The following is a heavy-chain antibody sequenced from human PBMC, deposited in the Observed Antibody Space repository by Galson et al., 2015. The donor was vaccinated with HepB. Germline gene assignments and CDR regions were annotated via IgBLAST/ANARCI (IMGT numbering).Heavy chain of an antibody. D-gene: IGHD3-9*01. Sequence: SLRLSCAASGFTFSSYAMHWVRQAPGKGLEWVAVISYDGSNKYYADSVKGRFTISRDNSKNTLYLQMNSLRAEDTAVYYCARDYKRYFDWLSPGGEYFQHWGQGTLVTVSS. CDR3: ARDYKRYFDWLSPGGEYFQH. V-gene: IGHV3-30-3*01. J-gene: IGHJ1*01. CDR1: GFTFSSYA. CDR2: ISYDGSNK.